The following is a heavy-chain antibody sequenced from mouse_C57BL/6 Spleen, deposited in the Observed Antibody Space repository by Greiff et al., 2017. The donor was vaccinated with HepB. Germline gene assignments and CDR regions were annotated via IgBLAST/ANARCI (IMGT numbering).Heavy chain of an antibody. J-gene: IGHJ2*01. CDR2: ISYDGSN. V-gene: IGHV3-6*01. D-gene: IGHD3-2*02. Sequence: DVKLQESGPGLVKPSQSLSLTCSVTGYSITSGYYWNWIRQFPGNKLEWMGYISYDGSNNYNPSLKNRISITRDTSKNQFFLKLNSVTTEDTATYYCATDSSGYYYFDYWGQGTTLTVSS. CDR1: GYSITSGYY. CDR3: ATDSSGYYYFDY.